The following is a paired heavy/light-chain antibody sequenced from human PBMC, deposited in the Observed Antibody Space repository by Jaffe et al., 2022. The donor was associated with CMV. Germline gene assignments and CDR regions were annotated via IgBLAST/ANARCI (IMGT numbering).Light chain of an antibody. CDR1: QGISNH. J-gene: IGKJ2*01. V-gene: IGKV1-17*03. CDR2: DAS. Sequence: DIQMTQSPSAMSASVGDRVTITCRASQGISNHLAWFQQKPGKAPKRLIYDASTLQSGVPSRFSGSGSGTEFTLTISSLQPEDFATYYCLQRNSYPYTFGQGTKLEIE. CDR3: LQRNSYPYT.
Heavy chain of an antibody. Sequence: EVQLVESGGGLVQPGGSLKLSCAASGFTFSGSSMHWVRQASGKGLEWVGRIRSKANSYATAYATSVKGRFTISRDDSKNTAYLQMNSLKTEDTAVYYCSASYGADYYGMDVWGQGTTVTVSS. CDR3: SASYGADYYGMDV. D-gene: IGHD1-26*01. CDR2: IRSKANSYAT. CDR1: GFTFSGSS. J-gene: IGHJ6*02. V-gene: IGHV3-73*02.